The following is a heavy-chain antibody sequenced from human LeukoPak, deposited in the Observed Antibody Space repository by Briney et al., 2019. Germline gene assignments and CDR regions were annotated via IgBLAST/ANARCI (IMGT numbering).Heavy chain of an antibody. J-gene: IGHJ5*02. CDR3: GKEGGA. Sequence: GGSLRLSCAASGFRFSDFTMTWVRQAPGKGLEWVSAIGGRGGSTYYADSLGGRFTISRDNSKDMVYLQMNSLKVEDTATYYCGKEGGAWGQGTKVTVSS. CDR2: IGGRGGST. V-gene: IGHV3-23*01. CDR1: GFRFSDFT. D-gene: IGHD3-16*01.